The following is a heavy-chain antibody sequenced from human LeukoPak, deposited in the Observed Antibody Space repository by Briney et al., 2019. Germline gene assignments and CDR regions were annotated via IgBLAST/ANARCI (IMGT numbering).Heavy chain of an antibody. CDR2: IYYSGST. V-gene: IGHV4-59*08. CDR3: ARHAYDLNYDSWFDP. J-gene: IGHJ5*02. Sequence: KPSETLSLTCTVSGGSISSYYWSWIRQTPGKGLEWIWYIYYSGSTNYNPSLKSRVTISVDTSKNQFSLKLSSVTAADTAVYYCARHAYDLNYDSWFDPWGQGTLVTVSS. CDR1: GGSISSYY. D-gene: IGHD3-16*01.